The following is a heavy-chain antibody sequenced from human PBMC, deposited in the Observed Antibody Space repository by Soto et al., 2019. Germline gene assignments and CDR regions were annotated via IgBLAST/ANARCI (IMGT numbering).Heavy chain of an antibody. D-gene: IGHD4-17*01. CDR2: IKRDGSEK. CDR3: ARVRATDYEIDY. J-gene: IGHJ4*02. V-gene: IGHV3-7*03. Sequence: HPGGSLRLSCTASGFMFGGYWMTWVRHVPGKGLQWVANIKRDGSEKYYVDFVKGRFTISRDNADNSVFLDMNNLRVDDTATYYCARVRATDYEIDYWGQGALVTVSS. CDR1: GFMFGGYW.